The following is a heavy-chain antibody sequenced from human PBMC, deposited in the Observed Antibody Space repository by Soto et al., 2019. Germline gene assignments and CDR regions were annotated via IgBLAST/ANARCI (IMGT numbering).Heavy chain of an antibody. Sequence: EVQLVESGGGLVQPGESLRLSCVASGFTFSNSWMHWVRQAPGKGLEWVSQIQPDGSFKIYADSVKGRLTISRDNAKNTLYLQMKSLRTEDTAVYYCARGFCRTAGCKSLDPWGQGTLVTVSS. CDR3: ARGFCRTAGCKSLDP. J-gene: IGHJ5*02. CDR2: IQPDGSFK. V-gene: IGHV3-74*01. D-gene: IGHD2-8*02. CDR1: GFTFSNSW.